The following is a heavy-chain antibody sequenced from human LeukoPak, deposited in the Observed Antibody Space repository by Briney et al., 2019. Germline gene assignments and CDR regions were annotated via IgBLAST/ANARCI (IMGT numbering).Heavy chain of an antibody. D-gene: IGHD6-19*01. Sequence: GASVKVSCKASGYTFTDSYIHWVRQAPGQGLEWMGVINPSGGSTTYTQKFQGRVTMTRDTSTSTVYMEVSSLTSEDTAVYYCARLRAVHGFDIWGQGTMVTVSS. CDR1: GYTFTDSY. CDR3: ARLRAVHGFDI. V-gene: IGHV1-46*01. CDR2: INPSGGST. J-gene: IGHJ3*02.